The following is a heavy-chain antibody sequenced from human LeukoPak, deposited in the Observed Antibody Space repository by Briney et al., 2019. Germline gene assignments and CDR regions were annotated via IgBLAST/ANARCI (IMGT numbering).Heavy chain of an antibody. Sequence: SETLSLTCSLSAGSISTYYWSWIRQPPGKGLEWIGYIYYSGSTYYNPSLKSRVTISVDTSKNQFSLKVTSVTAADTDVYYCARWIAATSHFDPWGRGALVTVSS. CDR1: AGSISTYY. CDR3: ARWIAATSHFDP. CDR2: IYYSGST. J-gene: IGHJ5*02. D-gene: IGHD6-13*01. V-gene: IGHV4-59*01.